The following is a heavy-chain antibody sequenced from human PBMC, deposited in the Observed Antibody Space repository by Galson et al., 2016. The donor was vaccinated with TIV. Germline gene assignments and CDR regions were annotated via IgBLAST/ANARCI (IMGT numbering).Heavy chain of an antibody. Sequence: SLRLSCAASEITVSINYMTWVRQAPGKGLEWVSTIYSDGRAFYADSVEGRFTISTDSSSNTLYLQMNSVRTEDTAVYYCARDRYYDASGYYYYYYGLDVWGQGTAVIVSS. CDR3: ARDRYYDASGYYYYYYGLDV. V-gene: IGHV3-53*05. CDR1: EITVSINY. CDR2: IYSDGRA. D-gene: IGHD3-16*01. J-gene: IGHJ6*02.